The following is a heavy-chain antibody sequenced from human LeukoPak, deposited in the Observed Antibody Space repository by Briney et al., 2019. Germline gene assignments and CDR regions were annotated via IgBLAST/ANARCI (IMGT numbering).Heavy chain of an antibody. J-gene: IGHJ4*02. Sequence: GEFLKISCTASGFTFADYAMSWFGQAPGKGLEWVGFIRSKAYGGTTEYAASVKGRFTISRDDSKSIAYLQMNSLKTEDTAVYYCTRSLYGDYVFNWGQGALVTVSS. CDR3: TRSLYGDYVFN. CDR1: GFTFADYA. CDR2: IRSKAYGGTT. V-gene: IGHV3-49*03. D-gene: IGHD4-17*01.